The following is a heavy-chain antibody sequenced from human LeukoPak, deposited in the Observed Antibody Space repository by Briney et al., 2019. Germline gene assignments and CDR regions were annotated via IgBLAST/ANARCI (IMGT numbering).Heavy chain of an antibody. D-gene: IGHD1-26*01. CDR2: MNPNSGNT. Sequence: GASVKVSCKASGYTFSSYDINWVRQATGQGLEWMGWMNPNSGNTGYAQKFQGRVTITADESTSTAYMELSSLRSEDTAVYYCARTAGLVGATPPDRNDHFDYWGQGTLVTVSS. V-gene: IGHV1-8*01. CDR1: GYTFSSYD. CDR3: ARTAGLVGATPPDRNDHFDY. J-gene: IGHJ4*02.